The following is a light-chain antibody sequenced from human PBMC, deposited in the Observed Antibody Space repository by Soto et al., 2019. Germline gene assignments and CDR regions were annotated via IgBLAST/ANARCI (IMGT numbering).Light chain of an antibody. J-gene: IGKJ4*01. CDR2: KAS. V-gene: IGKV1-5*03. Sequence: DIQMTQSPSTLPASVVDRVTITCRANQSISTWLAWYQQKPGKAPNLLIYKASRLETGVPSRFSGSGSGTEFTLTINFLQPDDFATYYCQQYNSYSPLTSGGGTKVDIK. CDR1: QSISTW. CDR3: QQYNSYSPLT.